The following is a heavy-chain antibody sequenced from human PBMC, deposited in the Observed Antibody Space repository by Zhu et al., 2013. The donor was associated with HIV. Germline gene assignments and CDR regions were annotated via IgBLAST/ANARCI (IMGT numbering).Heavy chain of an antibody. J-gene: IGHJ5*01. D-gene: IGHD3-22*01. CDR1: GGTFNTYS. CDR3: TRSPHYSYDSSGFRWFDS. CDR2: ITPIHGTS. Sequence: QVQLVQSGAEVKRPGSSVKVSCRVSGGTFNTYSVTWVRQAPGQGLEWMGMITPIHGTSNHAQRFQDRVTFTADESTNTAYMELSSLRSEDTAIYFCTRSPHYSYDSSGFRWFDSWTQGILVIVSS. V-gene: IGHV1-69*11.